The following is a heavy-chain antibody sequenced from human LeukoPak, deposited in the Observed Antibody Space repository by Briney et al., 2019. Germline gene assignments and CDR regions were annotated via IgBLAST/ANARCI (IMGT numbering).Heavy chain of an antibody. CDR1: GFTFSGYS. Sequence: GGSLRLSCAASGFTFSGYSMNWVRQAPGKGLEWVSSISSSSSYIYYADSVKGRFTISRDNAKNSLYLQMNSLRAEDTAVYYCARDPGQSDAFDIWGQGTMVTVSS. CDR3: ARDPGQSDAFDI. J-gene: IGHJ3*02. V-gene: IGHV3-21*01. CDR2: ISSSSSYI.